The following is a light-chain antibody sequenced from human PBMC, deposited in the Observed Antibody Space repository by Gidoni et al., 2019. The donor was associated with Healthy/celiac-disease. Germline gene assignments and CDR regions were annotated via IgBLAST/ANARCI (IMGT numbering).Light chain of an antibody. J-gene: IGKJ4*01. CDR3: QQSYSTLLT. V-gene: IGKV1-39*01. CDR2: AAS. CDR1: QSISSH. Sequence: IQMTQSPSSLSASVGDRVTITCRASQSISSHLNWYQQKPGKAPKLLIYAASRLQSGVPSRFSGSGSGTDFTLTISSLQPEDFANYYCQQSYSTLLTFGGGTKVEIK.